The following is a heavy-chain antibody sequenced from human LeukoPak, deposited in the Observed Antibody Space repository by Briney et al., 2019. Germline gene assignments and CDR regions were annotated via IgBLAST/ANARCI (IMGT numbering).Heavy chain of an antibody. J-gene: IGHJ4*02. V-gene: IGHV1-2*06. CDR3: ARDYCSSTSCLFDY. Sequence: GASVKVSCKASGYTFTCYHMHGVRQAPGQGLEWMGRINPNSGDTNYAQKFQGRGAMTRDTSISTAFMELTRLRSDDTAVYYCARDYCSSTSCLFDYWGQGILVTVSS. CDR1: GYTFTCYH. D-gene: IGHD2-2*01. CDR2: INPNSGDT.